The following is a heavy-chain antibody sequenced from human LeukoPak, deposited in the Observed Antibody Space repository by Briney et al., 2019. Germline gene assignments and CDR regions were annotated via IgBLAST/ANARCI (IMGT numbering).Heavy chain of an antibody. CDR1: GGSFSGYY. CDR2: FNHSGST. CDR3: ARGDSYSSGWYCFDY. V-gene: IGHV4-34*01. Sequence: SETLSLTCAVYGGSFSGYYWSWIGQPPGKGLEWIGEFNHSGSTNYNPSPTSRSPKSVDTSKNQSSLKLSSVTAADTDVYYCARGDSYSSGWYCFDYWGQGTLVTVSS. D-gene: IGHD6-19*01. J-gene: IGHJ4*02.